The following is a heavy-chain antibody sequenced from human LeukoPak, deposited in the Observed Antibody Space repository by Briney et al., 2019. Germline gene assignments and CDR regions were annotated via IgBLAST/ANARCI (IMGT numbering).Heavy chain of an antibody. CDR3: ARDWAGGPHDY. V-gene: IGHV3-7*01. J-gene: IGHJ4*02. CDR2: IKQDGSEK. CDR1: GFTFSSYW. Sequence: PGGSLRLSCAAPGFTFSSYWMSWVRQAPGKGLEWVANIKQDGSEKYYVDSVKGRFTISRDNAKNSLYLQMNSLRAEDTAVYYCARDWAGGPHDYWGQGTLVTVSS. D-gene: IGHD3-10*01.